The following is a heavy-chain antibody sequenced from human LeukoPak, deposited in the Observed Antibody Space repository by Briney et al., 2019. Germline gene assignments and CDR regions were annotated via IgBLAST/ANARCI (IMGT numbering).Heavy chain of an antibody. J-gene: IGHJ6*03. CDR3: ARAVRKNKPDGVWGGFYYYMDV. D-gene: IGHD3-16*01. CDR1: GDTFSDYA. Sequence: SVKVSCKASGDTFSDYAISWVRQAPGQGFEWMGRIIPIFGTTKYTQKFQDKVTISADKSTNTAYMEPSSLRPEDTAVYYCARAVRKNKPDGVWGGFYYYMDVWGNGTTVTVSS. CDR2: IIPIFGTT. V-gene: IGHV1-69*06.